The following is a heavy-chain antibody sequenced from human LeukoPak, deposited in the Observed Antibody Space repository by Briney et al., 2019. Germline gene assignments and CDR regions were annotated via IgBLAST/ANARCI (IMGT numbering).Heavy chain of an antibody. D-gene: IGHD3-3*01. V-gene: IGHV4-4*07. Sequence: SETLSLTCTVSGYSISSGYYWGWIRQPAGKGLEWIGRIYTSGSTNYNPSLKSRVTMSVDTSKNQFSLKLSSVTAADTAVYYCARDIYIGFWSAGLYWFDLWGQGTLVTVSS. CDR1: GYSISSGYY. J-gene: IGHJ5*02. CDR3: ARDIYIGFWSAGLYWFDL. CDR2: IYTSGST.